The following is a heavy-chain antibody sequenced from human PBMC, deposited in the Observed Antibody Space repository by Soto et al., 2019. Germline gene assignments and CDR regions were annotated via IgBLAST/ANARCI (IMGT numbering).Heavy chain of an antibody. V-gene: IGHV3-7*01. Sequence: PGGALRLSCEAYGFTFTSYTMIWVRQSPGEGLEWLANINEDGIQKNYVDSVKGRFTISRDNAKKSLYLQMNSLRVDDTAVYYCAREVWGPVDWGQGTLVTVSS. D-gene: IGHD7-27*01. CDR1: GFTFTSYT. CDR3: AREVWGPVD. J-gene: IGHJ4*02. CDR2: INEDGIQK.